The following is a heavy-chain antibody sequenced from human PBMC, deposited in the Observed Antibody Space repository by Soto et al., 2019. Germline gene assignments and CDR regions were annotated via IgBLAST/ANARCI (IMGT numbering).Heavy chain of an antibody. D-gene: IGHD3-16*01. Sequence: SAEAFSESFGGPISSYAISWGRPAHGQGLEWMGGNIPIFGTANYAQKFQGRVTITADESTSTAYMELSSLRSEDAAVYYCAGAETPFGWFDAWGQGTLVTVSS. J-gene: IGHJ5*02. CDR3: AGAETPFGWFDA. CDR1: GGPISSYA. V-gene: IGHV1-69*01. CDR2: NIPIFGTA.